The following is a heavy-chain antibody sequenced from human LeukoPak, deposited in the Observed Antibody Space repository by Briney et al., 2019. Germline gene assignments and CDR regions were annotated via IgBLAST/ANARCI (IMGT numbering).Heavy chain of an antibody. CDR3: ARLINPRRSQQLVRFGFDP. J-gene: IGHJ5*02. CDR2: INHNWGA. V-gene: IGHV4-34*01. D-gene: IGHD6-13*01. CDR1: GGSFSGYY. Sequence: SETLTLTCAVYGGSFSGYYWSWMRQPPGKGLEWIGEINHNWGANYSPSLKSRVTISVDTSKNQFSLKVRSVPAADTAMYYCARLINPRRSQQLVRFGFDPWGQGTLVTVSS.